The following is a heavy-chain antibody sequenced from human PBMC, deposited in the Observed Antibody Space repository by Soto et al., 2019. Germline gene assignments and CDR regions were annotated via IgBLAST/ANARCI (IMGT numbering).Heavy chain of an antibody. D-gene: IGHD2-2*02. J-gene: IGHJ5*02. V-gene: IGHV3-7*01. CDR1: GFTFSSYW. CDR2: IKQDGSEK. CDR3: ARDDGYQLLYWPRWFGP. Sequence: EVQLVESGGGLVQPGGSLRLSCAASGFTFSSYWMSWVRQAPGKGLEWVANIKQDGSEKYYVDSVKGRFTISRDNAKNSLYLQMKSLRAEDTAVYYCARDDGYQLLYWPRWFGPWGQGTLVTVSS.